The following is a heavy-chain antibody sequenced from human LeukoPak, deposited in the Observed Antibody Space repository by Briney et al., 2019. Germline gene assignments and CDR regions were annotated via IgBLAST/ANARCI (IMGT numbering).Heavy chain of an antibody. CDR2: ISGSGTST. Sequence: GGSLRLSCAASGFTFNNYAMSWVRQAPGKGLEWVSGISGSGTSTYYADSVKGRFTISRDNSKNSLYLQMNSLRAEDTAVYYCARERSPEGDSIWGQGTMVTVSS. J-gene: IGHJ3*02. V-gene: IGHV3-23*01. CDR3: ARERSPEGDSI. D-gene: IGHD1-14*01. CDR1: GFTFNNYA.